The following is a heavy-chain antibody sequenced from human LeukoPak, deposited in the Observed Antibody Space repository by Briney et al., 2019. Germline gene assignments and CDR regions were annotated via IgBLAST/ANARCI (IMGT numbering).Heavy chain of an antibody. CDR2: ITGDGGNT. J-gene: IGHJ5*02. D-gene: IGHD3-10*01. CDR3: ATDRGGWTT. Sequence: GGSLRLSCAASGFTFSSYLMHWVRQAPGKGLVWVSRITGDGGNTLYADSVQGRFTISRDNAKNTLYLQMNSVRAEDTAVYYCATDRGGWTTWGQGTLVTVSS. CDR1: GFTFSSYL. V-gene: IGHV3-74*01.